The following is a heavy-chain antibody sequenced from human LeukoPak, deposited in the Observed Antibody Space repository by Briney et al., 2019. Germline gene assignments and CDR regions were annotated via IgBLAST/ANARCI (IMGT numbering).Heavy chain of an antibody. J-gene: IGHJ4*02. CDR1: GGSISSGGYS. CDR3: ARATTLDSSGSFDY. CDR2: IYHSGST. V-gene: IGHV4-30-2*01. D-gene: IGHD3-22*01. Sequence: SETLSLTCAVSGGSISSGGYSWSWIRQPPGKGLEWIGYIYHSGSTYYNPSLKSRVTISVDRPKNQFSLKLSSVTAADTAVYYCARATTLDSSGSFDYWGQGTLVTVSS.